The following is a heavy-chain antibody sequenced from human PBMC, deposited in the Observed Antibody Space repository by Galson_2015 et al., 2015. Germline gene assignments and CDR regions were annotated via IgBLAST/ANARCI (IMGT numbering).Heavy chain of an antibody. CDR1: GFTFSDYY. CDR3: ARRGTLDYYYYMDV. Sequence: SLRLSCAASGFTFSDYYMSWLRQAPEKGLEWVSYISSSSSYTNYADSVKGRFTISRDNAKNSLYLQMNSLRAEDTAVYYCARRGTLDYYYYMDVWGKWTTVTVSS. CDR2: ISSSSSYT. V-gene: IGHV3-11*03. J-gene: IGHJ6*03.